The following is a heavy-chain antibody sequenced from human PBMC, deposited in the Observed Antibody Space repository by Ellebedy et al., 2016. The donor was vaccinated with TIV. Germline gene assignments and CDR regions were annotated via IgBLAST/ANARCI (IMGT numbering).Heavy chain of an antibody. Sequence: PGGSLRLSCAASGFTFSTYSMNWVHQAPGKGLEWVSYISGSTASVYYADSVKGRFTISRDTPNNSLYLQMTSLTADDTAVYYCAREMRRPDWTKSNWYGALDNWGQGTLVTVSS. CDR2: ISGSTASV. D-gene: IGHD6-13*01. CDR1: GFTFSTYS. J-gene: IGHJ4*02. V-gene: IGHV3-48*01. CDR3: AREMRRPDWTKSNWYGALDN.